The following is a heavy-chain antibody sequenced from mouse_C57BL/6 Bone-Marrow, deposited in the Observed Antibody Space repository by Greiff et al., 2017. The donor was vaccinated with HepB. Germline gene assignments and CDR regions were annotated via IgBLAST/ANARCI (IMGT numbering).Heavy chain of an antibody. V-gene: IGHV1-19*01. CDR2: INPYNGGT. J-gene: IGHJ4*01. D-gene: IGHD2-4*01. Sequence: EVKLMESGPVLVKPGASVKMSCKASGYTFTDYYMNWVKQSHGKSLEWIGVINPYNGGTSYNQKFKGKATLTVDKSSSTAYMELNSLTSEDSAVYYCASPSTMITTRAMDYWGQGTSVTVSS. CDR1: GYTFTDYY. CDR3: ASPSTMITTRAMDY.